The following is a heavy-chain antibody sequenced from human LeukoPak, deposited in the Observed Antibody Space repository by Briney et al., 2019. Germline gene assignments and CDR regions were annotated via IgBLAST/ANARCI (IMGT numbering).Heavy chain of an antibody. CDR2: MYYSGST. CDR1: GGSISSSNC. Sequence: PSGTLSLTCAVSGGSISSSNCWSWVRQPPGKGLEWIGNMYYSGSTYYNPSLKSRLTISVDTSKNQFSLKLSSVTAADTAVYYCARTGVATSRYYYYAMDVWGQGTTVTVSS. V-gene: IGHV4-4*02. CDR3: ARTGVATSRYYYYAMDV. J-gene: IGHJ6*02. D-gene: IGHD5-12*01.